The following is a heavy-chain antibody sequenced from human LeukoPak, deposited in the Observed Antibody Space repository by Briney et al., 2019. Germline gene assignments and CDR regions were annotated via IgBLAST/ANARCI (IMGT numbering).Heavy chain of an antibody. J-gene: IGHJ4*02. CDR2: IYSGGTT. CDR1: GCAVSGNY. CDR3: ARSSARKYYFDY. V-gene: IGHV3-53*01. D-gene: IGHD3-22*01. Sequence: GGSLRLSCAASGCAVSGNYMSWVRQAPGKGLEWVSLIYSGGTTYYADSVKGRFTISRDNSKNTLYLQMNSLRAEDTAVYYCARSSARKYYFDYWGQGTLFTVSS.